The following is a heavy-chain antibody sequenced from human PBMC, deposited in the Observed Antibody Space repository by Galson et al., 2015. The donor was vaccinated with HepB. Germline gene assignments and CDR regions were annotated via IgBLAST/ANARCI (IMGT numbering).Heavy chain of an antibody. CDR2: INPNSGGT. CDR1: GYTFTGYY. J-gene: IGHJ4*02. Sequence: SVKVSCKASGYTFTGYYLHWVRQAPGQGLEWMGWINPNSGGTNYAQKFQGRVTLTRDTSTSTVYMELSRLRSDDTAVYYCARFFVDTAGNYWGQGTLVTVSS. CDR3: ARFFVDTAGNY. D-gene: IGHD5-18*01. V-gene: IGHV1-2*02.